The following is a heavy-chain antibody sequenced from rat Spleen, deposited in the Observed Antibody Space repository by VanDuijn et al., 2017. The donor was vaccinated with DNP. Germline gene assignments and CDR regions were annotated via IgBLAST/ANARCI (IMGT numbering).Heavy chain of an antibody. V-gene: IGHV5-17*01. CDR3: ALTGNDY. CDR1: GFTFSDYA. D-gene: IGHD5-1*01. Sequence: EVQLVESGGGLVQPGNSLKLSCAASGFTFSDYAMAWVRQSPKKGLEWVATIIYDGSSTYYRDSVKGRFTISRDNAKSTLYLQMDSLRSEDTATYYCALTGNDYWGQGVMVTVSS. CDR2: IIYDGSST. J-gene: IGHJ2*01.